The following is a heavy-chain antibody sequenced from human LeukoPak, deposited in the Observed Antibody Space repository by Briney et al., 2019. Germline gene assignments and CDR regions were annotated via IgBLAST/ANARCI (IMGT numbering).Heavy chain of an antibody. D-gene: IGHD6-13*01. V-gene: IGHV3-21*01. CDR3: ARALGIAAAGNDY. Sequence: GGSLRLSCAASGFTFSSYSMNWVRQAPGKGLEWVSSISSSSSYIYYADSVKGRFTISRDNAKNSLYLQMNSLRAEDTAVYYCARALGIAAAGNDYWGQGTLVTVSS. J-gene: IGHJ4*02. CDR1: GFTFSSYS. CDR2: ISSSSSYI.